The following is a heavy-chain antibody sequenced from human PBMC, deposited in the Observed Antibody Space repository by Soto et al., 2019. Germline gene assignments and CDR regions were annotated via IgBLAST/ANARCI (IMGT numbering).Heavy chain of an antibody. CDR2: IDPSDSYT. CDR1: GYSFTSYW. V-gene: IGHV5-10-1*03. D-gene: IGHD6-6*01. Sequence: EVQLVQSGAEVKKPGESLRISCKGSGYSFTSYWISWVRQMPGKGLEWMGRIDPSDSYTNYSPSFQGHVTISADKSISTAYLQWSSLKASDTAMYYCARRLKYSSSDYYYYGMDVWGQGTTVTVSS. CDR3: ARRLKYSSSDYYYYGMDV. J-gene: IGHJ6*02.